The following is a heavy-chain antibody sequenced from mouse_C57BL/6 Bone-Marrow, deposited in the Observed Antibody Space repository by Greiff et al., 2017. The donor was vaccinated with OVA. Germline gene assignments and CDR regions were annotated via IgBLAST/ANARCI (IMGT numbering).Heavy chain of an antibody. CDR2: IHPNSGST. CDR1: GYTFTSYW. J-gene: IGHJ2*01. V-gene: IGHV1-64*01. Sequence: QVQLQQPGAELVKPGASVKLSCKASGYTFTSYWMHWVKQRPGQGLEWIGMIHPNSGSTNYNEKFKSKATLTVDKSSSTAYMQLSSLISEYAAVYYCARFPANWEGYWGQGTTLTVSS. D-gene: IGHD4-1*01. CDR3: ARFPANWEGY.